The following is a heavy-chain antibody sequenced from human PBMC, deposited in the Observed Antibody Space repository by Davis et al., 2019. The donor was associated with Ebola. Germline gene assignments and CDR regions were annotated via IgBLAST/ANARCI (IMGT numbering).Heavy chain of an antibody. CDR1: GFTFSSYS. V-gene: IGHV3-48*01. Sequence: GGSLRLSCAASGFTFSSYSMNWVRQAPGKGLEWVSYISSSSSTIYYADSVKGRFTISRDNAKNTLYLQMNSLRAEDTAVYYCARGGGAFDYWGQGTLVTVSS. J-gene: IGHJ4*02. CDR2: ISSSSSTI. CDR3: ARGGGAFDY. D-gene: IGHD2-15*01.